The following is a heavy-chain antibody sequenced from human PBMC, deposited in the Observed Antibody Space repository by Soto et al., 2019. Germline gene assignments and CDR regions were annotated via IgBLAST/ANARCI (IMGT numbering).Heavy chain of an antibody. CDR1: GYRFTTYY. Sequence: ASVKVSCKTSGYRFTTYYIHWVRQAPGHGLEWMAIINPTGGSTNYAQKFRGRITLTMDTSTSTVYMELSSLRSEDTAVYYCARKGSSWYDAFDIWGQGTMVTVSS. CDR3: ARKGSSWYDAFDI. V-gene: IGHV1-46*01. D-gene: IGHD6-13*01. J-gene: IGHJ3*02. CDR2: INPTGGST.